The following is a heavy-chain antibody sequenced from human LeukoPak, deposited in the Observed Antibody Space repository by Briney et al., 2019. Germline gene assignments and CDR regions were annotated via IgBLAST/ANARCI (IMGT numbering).Heavy chain of an antibody. D-gene: IGHD3-16*01. Sequence: PSETLSLTCTVSGGSISTYYWSWIRQPPGKGLEWIGYIYYSGSTNYNPSLKSRVTISVDTSKNQFSLKLSSVTAADTAVYYCARLQSEGVNHYYSFGMDVWGQGTTVTVSS. V-gene: IGHV4-59*08. J-gene: IGHJ6*02. CDR2: IYYSGST. CDR1: GGSISTYY. CDR3: ARLQSEGVNHYYSFGMDV.